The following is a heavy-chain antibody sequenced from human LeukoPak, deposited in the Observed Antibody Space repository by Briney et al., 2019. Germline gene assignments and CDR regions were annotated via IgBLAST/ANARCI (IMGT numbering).Heavy chain of an antibody. CDR3: ARGSPYYYYGMDV. CDR2: IYYSGST. V-gene: IGHV4-59*01. Sequence: SETLSLTCTVSGGSISSYYWSWIRQPPGKGLEWIGYIYYSGSTNYNPSLKSRVTISVDTSRNQFSLKLSSVTAADTAVYYCARGSPYYYYGMDVWGQGTTVTVSS. CDR1: GGSISSYY. J-gene: IGHJ6*02. D-gene: IGHD6-13*01.